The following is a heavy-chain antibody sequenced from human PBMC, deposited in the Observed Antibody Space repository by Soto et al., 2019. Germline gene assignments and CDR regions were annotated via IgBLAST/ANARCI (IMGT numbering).Heavy chain of an antibody. J-gene: IGHJ4*02. V-gene: IGHV3-30-3*01. Sequence: QVQLVESGGGVVQPGRSLRLSCAASGFTFSSYAMHWVRQAPRKGLEWVAVISYDGSNKYYADSVKGRFTISRDNSKNTLYLQMNSLRAEDTAVYYCARVMGLYDSSGYYPDYWGQGTLVTVSS. CDR2: ISYDGSNK. CDR3: ARVMGLYDSSGYYPDY. D-gene: IGHD3-22*01. CDR1: GFTFSSYA.